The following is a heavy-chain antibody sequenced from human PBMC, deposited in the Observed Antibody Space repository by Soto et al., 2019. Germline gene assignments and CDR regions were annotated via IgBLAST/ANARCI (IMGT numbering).Heavy chain of an antibody. V-gene: IGHV4-39*07. Sequence: SETLSLTCTVSGDSSVSSSSYYWGWIRQPPGKGLEWIGSIYYTGNTFYNPSFRSRLTMSVDTSKNQFSLKLTSVTAADTAVYYCARDESWGYVWIDPWGPGTLVTVSS. CDR3: ARDESWGYVWIDP. J-gene: IGHJ5*02. D-gene: IGHD7-27*01. CDR1: GDSSVSSSSYY. CDR2: IYYTGNT.